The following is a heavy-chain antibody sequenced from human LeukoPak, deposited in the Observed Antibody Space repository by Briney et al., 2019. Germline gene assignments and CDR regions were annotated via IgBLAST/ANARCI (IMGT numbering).Heavy chain of an antibody. V-gene: IGHV3-66*04. D-gene: IGHD2-21*01. CDR1: GFSFRRYY. CDR2: LFSGGDT. CDR3: ARQGFDSGFDY. Sequence: GGSLRLSCAASGFSFRRYYMSWVRQAPGKGLQWVSVLFSGGDTYYADSVKDRFSVSRDSSRETLFLQMNSLRADDTAVYYCARQGFDSGFDYWGHGTMVTVSS. J-gene: IGHJ4*01.